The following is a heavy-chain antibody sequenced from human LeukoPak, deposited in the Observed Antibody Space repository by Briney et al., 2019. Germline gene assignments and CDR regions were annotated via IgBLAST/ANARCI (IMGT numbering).Heavy chain of an antibody. CDR3: ARMFRMAPLFNY. Sequence: PSETLSLTCTVSGGSISSSSYYWGWIRRPPGKGLEWIGSIYYSGSTYYNPSLKSRVTISVDTSKSQFSLKLSSVTAADTAVYYCARMFRMAPLFNYWAKGTLVTVSS. CDR2: IYYSGST. J-gene: IGHJ4*02. V-gene: IGHV4-39*01. CDR1: GGSISSSSYY. D-gene: IGHD5-24*01.